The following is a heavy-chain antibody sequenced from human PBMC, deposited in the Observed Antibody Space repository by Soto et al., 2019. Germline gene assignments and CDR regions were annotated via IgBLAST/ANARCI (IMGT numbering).Heavy chain of an antibody. D-gene: IGHD2-15*01. CDR2: ITGSGGST. CDR3: ATAKLLLPWLFDY. J-gene: IGHJ4*02. Sequence: GGSLRLSCAASGFTFSSYAMSWVRQAPGKGLEWVSGITGSGGSTYYADSVKGRFTISRDNFKNMLYLQMNSLRDEDTAVYYCATAKLLLPWLFDYWGQGALVTVSS. CDR1: GFTFSSYA. V-gene: IGHV3-23*01.